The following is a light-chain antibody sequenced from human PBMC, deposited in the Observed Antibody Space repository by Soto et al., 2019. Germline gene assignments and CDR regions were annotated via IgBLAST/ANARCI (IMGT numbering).Light chain of an antibody. Sequence: QSVLTQPPSVSAAPGQKVTISCSGSSSNIGNNYVSWYQQLPGTAPKLLIYENNKRPAGIPDRFSGSKSGTSATLGITGLQTGDGADYYCGTWESSLSAGVFGGGTKLTVL. V-gene: IGLV1-51*02. CDR2: ENN. CDR3: GTWESSLSAGV. CDR1: SSNIGNNY. J-gene: IGLJ3*02.